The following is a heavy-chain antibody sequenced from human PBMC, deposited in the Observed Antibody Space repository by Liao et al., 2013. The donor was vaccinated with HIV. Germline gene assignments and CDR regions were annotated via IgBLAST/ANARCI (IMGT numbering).Heavy chain of an antibody. Sequence: QVQLQESGPGLVTASQTLSLTCTVSGGSISRGDYYWSWIRQSPGKGLEWIGYIYYSGSTFYSPSLRSRVSISIDTSKNLFSLNLTSATAADTAIYYCARESRSGYYYLAGDWGRGTRRSPSPQ. D-gene: IGHD3-3*01. CDR3: ARESRSGYYYLAGD. V-gene: IGHV4-30-4*08. CDR2: IYYSGST. J-gene: IGHJ4*02. CDR1: GGSISRGDYY.